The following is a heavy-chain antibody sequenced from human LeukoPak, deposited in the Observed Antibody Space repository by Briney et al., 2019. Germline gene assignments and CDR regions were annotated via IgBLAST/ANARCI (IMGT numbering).Heavy chain of an antibody. J-gene: IGHJ4*02. CDR3: AKYIKSHIGEKRLIRSFDS. D-gene: IGHD3-10*01. CDR1: GFAFSSYE. Sequence: PGGSLRLSCAAAGFAFSSYEMNWVRQAPGEGLEWVSYISSSGSPISYADSVKDRFTISRDNSKNTVYLQMNSLKDEDTAVYYCAKYIKSHIGEKRLIRSFDSWGQGTLVTVSS. V-gene: IGHV3-48*03. CDR2: ISSSGSPI.